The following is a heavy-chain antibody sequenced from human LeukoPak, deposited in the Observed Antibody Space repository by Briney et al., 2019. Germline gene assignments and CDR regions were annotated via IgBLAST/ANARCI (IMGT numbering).Heavy chain of an antibody. D-gene: IGHD1-14*01. V-gene: IGHV3-7*01. CDR1: GFTLSRYW. CDR3: ARGGNLEN. CDR2: INEDGGER. Sequence: PGGSLRLSCAASGFTLSRYWMSWVLQAPGEGLEWVANINEDGGERHYVDTVKGRFTISRDNAKNSLYLQMNSLRAEDTAVYYCARGGNLENWGRGTLVTVSS. J-gene: IGHJ4*02.